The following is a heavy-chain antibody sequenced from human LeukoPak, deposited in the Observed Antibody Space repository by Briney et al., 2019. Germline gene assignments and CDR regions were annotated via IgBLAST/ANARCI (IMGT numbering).Heavy chain of an antibody. J-gene: IGHJ4*02. Sequence: SETLSLTCAVYGGSFSSYYWSWIRQPPGKGLEWIGEINHSGSTNYNPSLKSRVTISVDTSKNQFSLKLSSVTAADTAVYYCAGSLGFSAAPDYWGQGTLVTVSS. D-gene: IGHD6-13*01. CDR1: GGSFSSYY. V-gene: IGHV4-34*01. CDR2: INHSGST. CDR3: AGSLGFSAAPDY.